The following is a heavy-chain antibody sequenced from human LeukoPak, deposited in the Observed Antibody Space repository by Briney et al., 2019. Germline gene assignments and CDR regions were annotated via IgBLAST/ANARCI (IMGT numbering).Heavy chain of an antibody. CDR2: IYHSGGT. CDR3: ARDRYCSSTSCYGGGY. D-gene: IGHD2-2*01. Sequence: PSETLSLTCAVSGYSISSGYYWGWIRQPPGKGLEWIGSIYHSGGTYYNPSLKSRVTISVDTSKNQFSLKLSSVTAADTAVYYCARDRYCSSTSCYGGGYWGQGTLVTVSS. V-gene: IGHV4-38-2*02. CDR1: GYSISSGYY. J-gene: IGHJ4*02.